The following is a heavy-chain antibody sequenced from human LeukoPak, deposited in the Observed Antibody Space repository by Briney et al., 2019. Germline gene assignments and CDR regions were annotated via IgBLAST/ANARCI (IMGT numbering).Heavy chain of an antibody. D-gene: IGHD3-3*01. Sequence: SETLSLTCTVSGGSISSGDYYWSWIRQPPGKGLEWIGYFYYSGSTYYNPSLKSRITRSEDTSKNQFSLKLSAVTAADTAVYYCAREGVLRFLEWRYYFDYWGQGTLVTVSS. V-gene: IGHV4-30-4*08. CDR3: AREGVLRFLEWRYYFDY. CDR2: FYYSGST. J-gene: IGHJ4*02. CDR1: GGSISSGDYY.